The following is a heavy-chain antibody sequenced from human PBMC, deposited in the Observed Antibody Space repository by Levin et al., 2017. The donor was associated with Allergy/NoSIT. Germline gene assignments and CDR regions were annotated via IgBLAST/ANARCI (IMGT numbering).Heavy chain of an antibody. V-gene: IGHV4-61*01. Sequence: GSLRLSCTVSGGSVSSGSYYWSWIRQPPGKGLEWIGYIYYSGSTNYNPSLKSRVTISVDTSKNQFSLKLSSVTAADTAVYYCARESKLRFLEWLTWYFDLWGRGTLVTVSS. CDR3: ARESKLRFLEWLTWYFDL. CDR2: IYYSGST. J-gene: IGHJ2*01. CDR1: GGSVSSGSYY. D-gene: IGHD3-3*01.